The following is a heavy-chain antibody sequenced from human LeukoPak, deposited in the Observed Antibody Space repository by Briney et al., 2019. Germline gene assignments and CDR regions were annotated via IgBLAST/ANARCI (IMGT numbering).Heavy chain of an antibody. J-gene: IGHJ4*02. CDR2: IKQDGSEK. Sequence: GGSLRLSCAASGFTFSSYWMSWVRQAPGKGLEWVANIKQDGSEKYYVDSVKGRFTISRDNAKNSLYLQMNSLRAEDTAVYYCARSCRWGRFGELFETYVDYWGQGTLVTVSS. V-gene: IGHV3-7*01. CDR1: GFTFSSYW. CDR3: ARSCRWGRFGELFETYVDY. D-gene: IGHD3-10*01.